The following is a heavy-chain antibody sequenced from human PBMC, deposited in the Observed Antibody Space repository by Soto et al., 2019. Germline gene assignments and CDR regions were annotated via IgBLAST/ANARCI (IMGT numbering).Heavy chain of an antibody. D-gene: IGHD2-2*01. CDR1: GYSISSGYY. Sequence: PSETLSLTCAVSGYSISSGYYWGWMRQPPGKGLEWIGIIYHSGTTYYNPSLKGRVTISVDTSKKQFSLKLSSVTAADTAVYYCARVRCSSTSCSMHYYYSMDVWGQGTTVTVSS. CDR3: ARVRCSSTSCSMHYYYSMDV. J-gene: IGHJ6*02. CDR2: IYHSGTT. V-gene: IGHV4-38-2*01.